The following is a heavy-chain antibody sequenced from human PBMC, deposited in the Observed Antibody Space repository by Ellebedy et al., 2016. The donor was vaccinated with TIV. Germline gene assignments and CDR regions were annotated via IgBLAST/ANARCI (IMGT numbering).Heavy chain of an antibody. CDR2: IYSSGST. CDR1: GGSIGSSC. Sequence: SETLSLTCTVSGGSIGSSCWTWIRQPPGKGLEWIGYIYSSGSTNYNPSLKSRVTISVDTSKNQFSLKLSSVTAADTAVYYCARVTVGWELTPLFDYWGQGTLVTVSS. J-gene: IGHJ4*02. CDR3: ARVTVGWELTPLFDY. D-gene: IGHD1-26*01. V-gene: IGHV4-4*09.